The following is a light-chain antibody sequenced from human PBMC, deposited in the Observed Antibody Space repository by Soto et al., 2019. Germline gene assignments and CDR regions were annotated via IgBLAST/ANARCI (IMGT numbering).Light chain of an antibody. CDR2: DAS. CDR1: QAIARF. V-gene: IGKV1-33*01. J-gene: IGKJ4*01. CDR3: QQYDDLPLT. Sequence: DIQMTQSPSSLSASVGDRVILTCQASQAIARFLNWYQQKPGKAPKLLIYDASNLETGVPSRFSGSGSGTHFTLTISSLQPEDFATYFCQQYDDLPLTFGGGTKVEIK.